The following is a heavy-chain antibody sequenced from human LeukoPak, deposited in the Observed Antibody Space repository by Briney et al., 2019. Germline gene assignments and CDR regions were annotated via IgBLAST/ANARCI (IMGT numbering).Heavy chain of an antibody. V-gene: IGHV3-48*03. CDR2: ISGSGSNI. J-gene: IGHJ4*02. CDR1: GFTFSSYE. Sequence: GGSLRLSCATSGFTFSSYEMNWVRQAPGKGLEWVSYISGSGSNIYYADSVKGRFTISRDNAKISLYLQMNSLRAEDTAIYYCVSAYGGLLDYWGQGILVTVSS. CDR3: VSAYGGLLDY. D-gene: IGHD3-10*01.